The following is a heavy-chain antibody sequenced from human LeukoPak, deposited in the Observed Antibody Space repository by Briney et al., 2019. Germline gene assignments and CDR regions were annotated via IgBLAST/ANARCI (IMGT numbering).Heavy chain of an antibody. D-gene: IGHD6-19*01. CDR3: AKTTTGYSSGRYPGWPVDY. Sequence: PGGSLRLSCAASGFTFSSYAIYWVRQAPGKGLEWVSGISGSGGITYFADPVKGRFTISRDNSKNTVYLQMYSLRAEDTAVYYCAKTTTGYSSGRYPGWPVDYWGQGTLVTVSS. J-gene: IGHJ4*02. CDR2: ISGSGGIT. V-gene: IGHV3-23*01. CDR1: GFTFSSYA.